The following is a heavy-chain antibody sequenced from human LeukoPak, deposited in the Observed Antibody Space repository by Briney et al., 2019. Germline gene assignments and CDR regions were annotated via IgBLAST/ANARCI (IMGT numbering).Heavy chain of an antibody. J-gene: IGHJ4*02. CDR3: AKEVSSGYFEAFDY. CDR2: INIDGGST. Sequence: GGSLRLSCSASGFTFTSYSMGWVRQAPGKGLEWVSIINIDGGSTDYADSVKGRFTIPRDNSKNTLYLQMNSLRAEDTAVYYCAKEVSSGYFEAFDYWGQGTLVTVSS. V-gene: IGHV3-23*01. D-gene: IGHD3-22*01. CDR1: GFTFTSYS.